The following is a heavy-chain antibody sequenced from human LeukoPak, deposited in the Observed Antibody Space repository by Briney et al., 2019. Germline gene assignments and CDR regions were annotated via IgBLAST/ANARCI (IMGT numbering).Heavy chain of an antibody. D-gene: IGHD1-1*01. CDR1: GGSISSNNW. V-gene: IGHV4-4*02. J-gene: IGHJ4*02. CDR2: IYHSGSP. Sequence: SGTLSLTCAVSGGSISSNNWWGWVRQPPGKGLEWIGEIYHSGSPNYNPSLKSRVTISVDKSRNHFSLNLSSVTAADTAVYYCARVNINNWHSCDYWGQGTLVAVSS. CDR3: ARVNINNWHSCDY.